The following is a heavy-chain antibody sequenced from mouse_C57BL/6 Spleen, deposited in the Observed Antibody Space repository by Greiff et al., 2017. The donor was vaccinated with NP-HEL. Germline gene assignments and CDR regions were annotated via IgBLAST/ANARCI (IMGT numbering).Heavy chain of an antibody. V-gene: IGHV1-39*01. CDR3: ARERGSSYYYAMDY. J-gene: IGHJ4*01. D-gene: IGHD1-1*01. Sequence: VQLQQSGPELVKPGASVKISCKASGYSFTDYNMNWVKQSHGKSLEWIGVINPNYGTTSYNQKFKGKATLTVDQSSSTAYMQLNSLTSEDSAVYYCARERGSSYYYAMDYWGQGTSVTVSS. CDR2: INPNYGTT. CDR1: GYSFTDYN.